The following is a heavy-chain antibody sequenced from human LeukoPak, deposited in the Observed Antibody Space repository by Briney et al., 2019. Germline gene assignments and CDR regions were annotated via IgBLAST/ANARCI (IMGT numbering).Heavy chain of an antibody. CDR2: ISYDGSNK. J-gene: IGHJ4*02. Sequence: GGSLRLSCAASGFTFSSYAVHWVRQAPGKGLEWVAVISYDGSNKYYADSVKGRFTISRDNSKNTLYLQMSSLRAEDTAVYYCAKGLTIFGVDSWGQGTLVTVSS. CDR1: GFTFSSYA. CDR3: AKGLTIFGVDS. V-gene: IGHV3-30-3*01. D-gene: IGHD3-3*01.